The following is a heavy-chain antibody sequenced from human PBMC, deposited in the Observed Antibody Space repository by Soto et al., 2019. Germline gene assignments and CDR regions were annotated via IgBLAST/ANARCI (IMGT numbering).Heavy chain of an antibody. V-gene: IGHV4-59*01. CDR2: IYYSGST. D-gene: IGHD3-3*01. Sequence: ASETLSLTCTVSGGSISSYYWSWIRQPPGKGLEWIGYIYYSGSTNYNPSLKSRVTISVDTSKNQFSLKLSSVTAADTAVYYCARVTTLPGYYDFWSGYYPSCFDYWGQGTLVTVSS. CDR1: GGSISSYY. CDR3: ARVTTLPGYYDFWSGYYPSCFDY. J-gene: IGHJ4*02.